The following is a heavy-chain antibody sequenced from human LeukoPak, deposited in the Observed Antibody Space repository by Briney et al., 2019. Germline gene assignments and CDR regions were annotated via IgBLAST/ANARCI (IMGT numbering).Heavy chain of an antibody. CDR1: GYSFTSYW. CDR2: IDPGDSDT. D-gene: IGHD3-3*01. Sequence: GESLKISCKGSGYSFTSYWIGWVRQMPGKGLEWMGIIDPGDSDTRYRPSFRGQVSISVDKSISTAYLQWSSLKASDTAMYYCARSITIFGVVDAFDIWGQGTMVTVSS. J-gene: IGHJ3*02. V-gene: IGHV5-51*01. CDR3: ARSITIFGVVDAFDI.